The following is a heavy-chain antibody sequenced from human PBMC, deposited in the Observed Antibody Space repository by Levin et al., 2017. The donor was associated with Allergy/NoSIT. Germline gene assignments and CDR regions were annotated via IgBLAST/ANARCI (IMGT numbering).Heavy chain of an antibody. D-gene: IGHD4-17*01. V-gene: IGHV4-61*02. CDR1: GGSISSGSYY. J-gene: IGHJ5*02. Sequence: SQTLSLTCTVSGGSISSGSYYWSWIRQPAGKGLEWIGRIYTSGSTNYNPSLKSRVTISVDTSKNQFSLKLSSVTAADTAVYYCAREGEKDYGDYAKFDPWGQGTLVTVSS. CDR3: AREGEKDYGDYAKFDP. CDR2: IYTSGST.